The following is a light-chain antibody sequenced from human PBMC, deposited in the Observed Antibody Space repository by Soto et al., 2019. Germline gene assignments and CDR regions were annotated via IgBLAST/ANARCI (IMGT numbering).Light chain of an antibody. V-gene: IGKV3-20*01. CDR2: GAS. J-gene: IGKJ5*01. CDR3: QYYGSSPRFT. CDR1: QSVSSSY. Sequence: EIVLTQSPGTLSLSPGERATLSCRASQSVSSSYLAWYQQKPGQAPRLLIYGASSRATGIPDRFSGSGSGTDFTLTISRLEPEDFAVYYCQYYGSSPRFTFGQGTRLEIK.